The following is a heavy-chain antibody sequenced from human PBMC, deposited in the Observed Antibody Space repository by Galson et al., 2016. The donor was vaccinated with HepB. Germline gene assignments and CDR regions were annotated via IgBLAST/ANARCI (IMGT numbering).Heavy chain of an antibody. J-gene: IGHJ4*02. CDR1: GVTFADYA. CDR2: IRSKPYGGTT. Sequence: SLRLSCAGSGVTFADYAMTWVRQAPGKGLDWVGFIRSKPYGGTTGYAASVKGRFTISRDDSKSIAYLQMNSLRTEDTALYYCISTATVTTYLEYWGQGTLVTVSS. CDR3: ISTATVTTYLEY. V-gene: IGHV3-49*04. D-gene: IGHD4-17*01.